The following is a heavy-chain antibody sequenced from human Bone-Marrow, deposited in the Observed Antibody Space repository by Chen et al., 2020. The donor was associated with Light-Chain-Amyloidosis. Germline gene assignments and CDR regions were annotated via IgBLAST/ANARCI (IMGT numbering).Heavy chain of an antibody. Sequence: EVQLLESGGGLVQPGGSLRLSCVASVFTFTSYAMNWVRQAPGKGLEWVAVIAGSGYTTYYADSVKGRFTISRDNSKNTVYLDIDSLRAADTAVYYCVKDAGVGAIYLQHWGQGTLVTVSS. V-gene: IGHV3-23*01. CDR3: VKDAGVGAIYLQH. CDR1: VFTFTSYA. D-gene: IGHD1-26*01. J-gene: IGHJ1*01. CDR2: IAGSGYTT.